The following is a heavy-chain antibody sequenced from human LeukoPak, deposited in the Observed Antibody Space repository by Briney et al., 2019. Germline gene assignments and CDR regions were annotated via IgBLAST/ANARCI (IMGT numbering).Heavy chain of an antibody. CDR2: ISWDGVST. CDR1: GFTFDHYP. J-gene: IGHJ4*02. Sequence: GGSLRLSCAASGFTFDHYPMHWVRQTPGKGLQWVSVISWDGVSTYYTHSVKGRFTISRDNSKNPLYLQMNSLRTEDTALYYCAKGRVIYSTSSATDYWGQGTLVTVSS. V-gene: IGHV3-43*01. D-gene: IGHD6-6*01. CDR3: AKGRVIYSTSSATDY.